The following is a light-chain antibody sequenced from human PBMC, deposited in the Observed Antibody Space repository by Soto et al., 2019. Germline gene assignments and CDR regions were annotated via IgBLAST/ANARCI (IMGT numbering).Light chain of an antibody. Sequence: QSALTQPASVSGSPGQSITISCTGTSSDVGGYNYVSWYQQHPGKAPKLMIYDVSNQPSGVSNRFSGSKSGNTASLTISGLQAEDEADYYCSSYTSRVVFGGGTKVTVL. V-gene: IGLV2-14*01. CDR1: SSDVGGYNY. J-gene: IGLJ2*01. CDR3: SSYTSRVV. CDR2: DVS.